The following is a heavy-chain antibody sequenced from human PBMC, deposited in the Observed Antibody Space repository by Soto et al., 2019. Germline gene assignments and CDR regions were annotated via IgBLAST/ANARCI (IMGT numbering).Heavy chain of an antibody. CDR3: ARAQGTRRDSSGYSNDAFDI. D-gene: IGHD3-22*01. CDR1: GFTFSSYD. V-gene: IGHV3-13*01. J-gene: IGHJ3*02. CDR2: IGTAGDT. Sequence: GGSLRLSCAASGFTFSSYDMHWARQATGKGLEWVSAIGTAGDTYYPGSVKGRFTISRENAKNSLYLQMNSLRAGDTAVYYCARAQGTRRDSSGYSNDAFDIWGQGTMVTVSS.